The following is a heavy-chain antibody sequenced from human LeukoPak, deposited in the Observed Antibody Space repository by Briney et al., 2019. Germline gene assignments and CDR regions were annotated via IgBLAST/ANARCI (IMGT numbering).Heavy chain of an antibody. D-gene: IGHD2-2*01. V-gene: IGHV3-23*01. CDR1: GFTFSSYG. CDR3: ARGEGEKVVVVPADFDY. CDR2: ISGSPGST. J-gene: IGHJ4*02. Sequence: GGTLRLSCAASGFTFSSYGMSWVRQAPGKGLEWVSAISGSPGSTYYADSVKGRFTISRDNSKNTLCLQMNSLRAEDTAVYYCARGEGEKVVVVPADFDYWGQGTLVTVSS.